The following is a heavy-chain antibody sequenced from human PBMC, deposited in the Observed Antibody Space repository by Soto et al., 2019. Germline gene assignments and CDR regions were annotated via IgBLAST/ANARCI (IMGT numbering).Heavy chain of an antibody. Sequence: EVQVLESGGGLVQPGGSLRLSCEASGITFSNYMMTWIRQAPGKGLEWVSTITAGGDGTYYADSVKGRFTMPRETSRNTLILQMNSLRAEDTAVYYCAPHVYCSGGSCQYDAFAIRGQGTMVTVSS. V-gene: IGHV3-23*01. CDR2: ITAGGDGT. CDR3: APHVYCSGGSCQYDAFAI. D-gene: IGHD2-15*01. CDR1: GITFSNYM. J-gene: IGHJ3*02.